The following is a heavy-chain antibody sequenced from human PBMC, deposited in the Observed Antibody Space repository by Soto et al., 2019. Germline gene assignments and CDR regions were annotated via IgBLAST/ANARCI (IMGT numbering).Heavy chain of an antibody. CDR2: INHSGST. J-gene: IGHJ6*02. CDR3: AKMRGGSYYFYYYGMDV. V-gene: IGHV4-34*01. Sequence: SETLSLTCAVYGGSFSAYFLTWIRQPPGKGLEWIGEINHSGSTNYNPFLKSRVTISVDTSKNQFSLRLSSVTAADTAVYYCAKMRGGSYYFYYYGMDVWGQGTTVTVSS. CDR1: GGSFSAYF. D-gene: IGHD1-26*01.